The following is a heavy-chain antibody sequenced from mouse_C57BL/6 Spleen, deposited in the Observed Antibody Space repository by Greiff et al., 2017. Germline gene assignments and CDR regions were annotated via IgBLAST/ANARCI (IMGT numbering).Heavy chain of an antibody. CDR3: AKDLLGDY. CDR1: GYAFSSSW. D-gene: IGHD2-1*01. V-gene: IGHV1-82*01. CDR2: IYPGDGDT. J-gene: IGHJ2*01. Sequence: VQLQQSGPELVKPGASVKISCKASGYAFSSSWMNWVKQRPGKGLEWIGRIYPGDGDTNYNRKFKGKATLTADKSSSTAYMQLSSLTSEDAAVYFCAKDLLGDYWGQGTTLTVSS.